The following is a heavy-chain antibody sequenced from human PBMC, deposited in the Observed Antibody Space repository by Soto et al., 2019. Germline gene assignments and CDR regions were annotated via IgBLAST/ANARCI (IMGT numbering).Heavy chain of an antibody. CDR1: GFTFSSYG. J-gene: IGHJ4*02. CDR2: ISGGGDTT. Sequence: GGSLRLSCAASGFTFSSYGISWIRLSPGRGLEWVSVISGGGDTTYYTPSVKGRFTISRDDFRNTLYLQMNSLRTEDTAIFYCAKLRDFVVLPAGILDYWGPGTLVTVSS. V-gene: IGHV3-23*01. D-gene: IGHD2-8*01. CDR3: AKLRDFVVLPAGILDY.